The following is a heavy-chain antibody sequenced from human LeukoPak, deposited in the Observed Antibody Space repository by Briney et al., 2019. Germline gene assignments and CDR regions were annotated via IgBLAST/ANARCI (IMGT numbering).Heavy chain of an antibody. CDR1: GFTFSSYG. D-gene: IGHD4-17*01. CDR3: AKDVMTTVTQGDY. V-gene: IGHV3-30*02. Sequence: TGGSLRLSCAASGFTFSSYGMHWVRQAPGKGLEWVAFIRYDGSNKYYADSVKGRFTISRDNSKNTLYLQMNSLRAEDTAVYYCAKDVMTTVTQGDYWGQGTLVTVSS. CDR2: IRYDGSNK. J-gene: IGHJ4*02.